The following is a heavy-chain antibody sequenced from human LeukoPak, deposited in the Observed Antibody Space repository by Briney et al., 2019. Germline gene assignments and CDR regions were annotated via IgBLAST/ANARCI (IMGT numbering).Heavy chain of an antibody. V-gene: IGHV1-69*04. J-gene: IGHJ4*02. CDR3: AIAVAGTLDY. Sequence: ASVKVSCKASGYTFTSYGISWVRQAPGQGLEWMGRIIPILGIANYAQKFQGRVTITADKSTSTAYMELSSLRSEDTAVYYCAIAVAGTLDYWGQGTLVTVSS. D-gene: IGHD6-19*01. CDR2: IIPILGIA. CDR1: GYTFTSYG.